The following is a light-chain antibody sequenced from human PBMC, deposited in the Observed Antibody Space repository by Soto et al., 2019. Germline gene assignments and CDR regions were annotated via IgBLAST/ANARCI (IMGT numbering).Light chain of an antibody. CDR1: QSVRND. CDR2: GAS. V-gene: IGKV3-15*01. Sequence: EIEMTQSPATLSVSPGERATLSCRASQSVRNDLAWYQQQPGQAPRLLIYGASTRATGIPARYSGSESGTEFTLTISSLQAEDFAVYYCQQYNNWPLTFGGGTKVEIK. J-gene: IGKJ4*01. CDR3: QQYNNWPLT.